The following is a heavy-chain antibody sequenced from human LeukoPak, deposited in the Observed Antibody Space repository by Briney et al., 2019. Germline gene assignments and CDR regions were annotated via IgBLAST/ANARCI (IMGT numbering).Heavy chain of an antibody. V-gene: IGHV4-39*07. D-gene: IGHD3-22*01. CDR3: ARDTRVHYYDSSGPVDY. Sequence: KPSETLSLTCTVSGGSISRSSYYWGWIRQPPGKGLEWIGSIYYSGSTYYNPSLKSRVTISGDTSKNQFSLKLSSVTAADTAVYYCARDTRVHYYDSSGPVDYWGQGTLVTVSS. CDR1: GGSISRSSYY. CDR2: IYYSGST. J-gene: IGHJ4*02.